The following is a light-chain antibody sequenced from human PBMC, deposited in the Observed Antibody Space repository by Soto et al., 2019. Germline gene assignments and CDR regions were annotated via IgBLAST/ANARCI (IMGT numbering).Light chain of an antibody. CDR2: GAS. CDR1: QSLSTN. J-gene: IGKJ4*01. Sequence: EIVMTQSPATLSVSPGERATLSCRASQSLSTNLAWYQQKPGQAPRLLIYGASTRATGIPARFSGSGSGTDFTLTISSLQSEDSALYYCQQYNNWPSLTFGGGTKVE. CDR3: QQYNNWPSLT. V-gene: IGKV3-15*01.